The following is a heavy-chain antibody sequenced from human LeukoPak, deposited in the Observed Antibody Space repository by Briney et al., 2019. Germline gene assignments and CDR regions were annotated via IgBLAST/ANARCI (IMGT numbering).Heavy chain of an antibody. J-gene: IGHJ4*02. Sequence: GGSLRLSCAASGFTVSSNYMSWVRQAPGNGLESVSVMYSGGSTYYADSVKGRFTISRDNSKNTLYLQMNSLRAEDTAVYYCARGTYYDFWSGYPAYFDYWGQGTLVTVSS. D-gene: IGHD3-3*01. CDR3: ARGTYYDFWSGYPAYFDY. V-gene: IGHV3-53*01. CDR2: MYSGGST. CDR1: GFTVSSNY.